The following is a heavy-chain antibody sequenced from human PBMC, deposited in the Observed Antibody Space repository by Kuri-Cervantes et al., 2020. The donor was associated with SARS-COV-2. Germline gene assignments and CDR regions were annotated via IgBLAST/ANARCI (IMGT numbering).Heavy chain of an antibody. D-gene: IGHD6-6*01. CDR2: ISAYNGNT. J-gene: IGHJ6*02. CDR1: GYTFTSYA. CDR3: ARGEERAARGNYYYYYGMDV. Sequence: ASVKVSCKASGYTFTSYAMNWVRQAPGQGLEWMGWISAYNGNTNYAQKLQGRVTMTRNTSISTAYMELSSLRSEDTAVYYCARGEERAARGNYYYYYGMDVWGQGTTVTVSS. V-gene: IGHV1-8*02.